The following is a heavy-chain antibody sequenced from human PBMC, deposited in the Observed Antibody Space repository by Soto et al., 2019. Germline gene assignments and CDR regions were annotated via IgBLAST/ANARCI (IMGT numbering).Heavy chain of an antibody. CDR1: GFTFSRYG. CDR3: VRDDDRDANGLDI. D-gene: IGHD2-8*01. CDR2: IPADGTYP. J-gene: IGHJ3*02. Sequence: QEQLVESGGGVVQPGRSLRLSCAASGFTFSRYGMHWVRQAPGKGLEWVAVIPADGTYPYYTDSVKDRFTISRDNSKGTLFLRMNYLRAADTAVYYCVRDDDRDANGLDIGGQGTLVTVSS. V-gene: IGHV3-33*05.